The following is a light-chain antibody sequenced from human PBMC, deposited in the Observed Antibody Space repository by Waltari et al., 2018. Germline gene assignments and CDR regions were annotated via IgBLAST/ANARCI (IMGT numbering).Light chain of an antibody. Sequence: QSVLTQPPSESGTPGQRVIISCSGSRANIGGRYVYWYQHLPGAAPKLLINRNTQRPSVFPDRFSGSKSGTSASLAISGLRSEDEGDYFCATWDDTVGGPVFGGGTKLTVL. V-gene: IGLV1-47*01. CDR2: RNT. J-gene: IGLJ2*01. CDR3: ATWDDTVGGPV. CDR1: RANIGGRY.